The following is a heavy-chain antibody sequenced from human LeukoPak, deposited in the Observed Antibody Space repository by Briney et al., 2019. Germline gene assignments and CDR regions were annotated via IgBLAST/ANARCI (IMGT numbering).Heavy chain of an antibody. CDR2: INHSGST. Sequence: SETLSLTCAVYGGSFSGYYWSWIRQPPGKGLEWIGEINHSGSTNYNPSLKSRVSISVDSSKNQFSLKVSSVTAADTAVYYCARHEASAGLDYWGQGSLVTVSS. CDR1: GGSFSGYY. CDR3: ARHEASAGLDY. J-gene: IGHJ4*02. D-gene: IGHD6-13*01. V-gene: IGHV4-34*01.